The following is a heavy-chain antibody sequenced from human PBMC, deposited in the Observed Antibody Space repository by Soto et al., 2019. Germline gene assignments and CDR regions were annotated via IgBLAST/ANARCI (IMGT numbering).Heavy chain of an antibody. D-gene: IGHD4-17*01. J-gene: IGHJ4*02. CDR2: IIPIFGTA. Sequence: ASVKVSCKASGGTFSSYAISWVRQAPGQGLEWMGGIIPIFGTANYAQKFQGRVTITADESTSTAYMELSSLRSEDTAVYYCASGGDYPNLNGFDYWGQGTLVTVSS. CDR3: ASGGDYPNLNGFDY. CDR1: GGTFSSYA. V-gene: IGHV1-69*13.